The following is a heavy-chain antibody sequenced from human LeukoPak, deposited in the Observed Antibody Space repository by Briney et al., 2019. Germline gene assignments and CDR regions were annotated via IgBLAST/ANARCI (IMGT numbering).Heavy chain of an antibody. CDR1: GGSISSGGYY. D-gene: IGHD2-8*01. V-gene: IGHV4-30-2*01. J-gene: IGHJ5*02. CDR2: IYHSGST. Sequence: SETLSLTCTVSGGSISSGGYYWSWIRQPPGKGLEWIGYIYHSGSTYYNPSLKSRVTISVDRSKNQFSLKLSSVTAADTAVYYCASLSGVENWFDPWGQGTLVTVSS. CDR3: ASLSGVENWFDP.